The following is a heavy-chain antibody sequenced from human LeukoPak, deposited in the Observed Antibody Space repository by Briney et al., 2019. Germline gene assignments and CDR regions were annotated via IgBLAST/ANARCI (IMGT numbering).Heavy chain of an antibody. CDR2: ISSSGSTI. D-gene: IGHD6-13*01. J-gene: IGHJ4*02. CDR1: GFTFSSYE. V-gene: IGHV3-48*03. CDR3: ARVGAAADLYYFDY. Sequence: GGSLRLSCAASGFTFSSYEMNWVRQAPGKGLEWVSYISSSGSTIYYADSVKGRFTISRDNAKNSLYLQMNDLRAEDTAVYYCARVGAAADLYYFDYWGQGTLVTVSS.